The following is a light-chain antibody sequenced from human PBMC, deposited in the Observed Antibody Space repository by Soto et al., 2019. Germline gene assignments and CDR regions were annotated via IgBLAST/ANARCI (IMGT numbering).Light chain of an antibody. CDR1: SSDVGSYNL. Sequence: QSALTQPASVSGSPGQSITISCTGTSSDVGSYNLVSCYQHHPGKTPKLMIYEGSRRPSGVSNRFSASKSGNTASLTISGLQAEDEAEYYCCSYETSSTYVFGSGTNLTVL. CDR2: EGS. V-gene: IGLV2-23*01. J-gene: IGLJ1*01. CDR3: CSYETSSTYV.